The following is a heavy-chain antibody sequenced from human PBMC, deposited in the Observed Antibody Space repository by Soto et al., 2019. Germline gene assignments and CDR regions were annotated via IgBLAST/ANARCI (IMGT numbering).Heavy chain of an antibody. CDR2: IYYSGST. D-gene: IGHD2-2*01. Sequence: SETLSLTCTVSGGSISSYYWSWIRQPQGKGLEWIGNIYYSGSTNYNPSLKSRVTISVDTSKNQFSLKLSSVTAADTAVYYCAGIFSTSSSFEFDPWGQGTLVTVSS. J-gene: IGHJ5*02. CDR3: AGIFSTSSSFEFDP. V-gene: IGHV4-59*08. CDR1: GGSISSYY.